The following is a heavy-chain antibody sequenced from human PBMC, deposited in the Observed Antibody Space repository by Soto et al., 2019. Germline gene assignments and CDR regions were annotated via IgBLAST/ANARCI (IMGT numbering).Heavy chain of an antibody. Sequence: SETLSLTCTVSGGSISSGDYYWSWIRQPPGKGLEWIGYIYYSGSTYYNPSLKSRVTISVDTSKNQFSLKLSSVTAADTAVYYCARQVGSYNWFDPWGQGTLVTVSS. V-gene: IGHV4-30-4*01. D-gene: IGHD3-16*01. J-gene: IGHJ5*02. CDR1: GGSISSGDYY. CDR2: IYYSGST. CDR3: ARQVGSYNWFDP.